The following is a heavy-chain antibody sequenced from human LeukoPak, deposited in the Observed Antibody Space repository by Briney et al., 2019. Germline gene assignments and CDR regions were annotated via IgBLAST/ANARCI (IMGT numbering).Heavy chain of an antibody. CDR1: GFTFDDYA. V-gene: IGHV3-9*01. CDR3: AKVGGSGRNYYYGMDV. Sequence: PGRSLRLSCAASGFTFDDYAMHWLRQAPGKGLEWVSGISWNSGSIGYADSVKGRFTISRDNAKNSLYLQMNSLRAEDTALYYCAKVGGSGRNYYYGMDVWGQGTTVTVSS. CDR2: ISWNSGSI. J-gene: IGHJ6*02. D-gene: IGHD3-16*01.